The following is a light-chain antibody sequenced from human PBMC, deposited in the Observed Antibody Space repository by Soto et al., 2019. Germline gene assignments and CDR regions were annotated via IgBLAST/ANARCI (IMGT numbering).Light chain of an antibody. CDR1: QSFGDL. CDR2: DAY. Sequence: ETVRTASPPTPSLHPGERATHSCRASQSFGDLLAWYQQKPGQAPKLLIYDAYNWATGIPPRFSGSGSGTEFTLTISSLQAEDVAAYYCQQYYSPRWTFGQGTKVDIK. V-gene: IGKV3D-15*01. J-gene: IGKJ1*01. CDR3: QQYYSPRWT.